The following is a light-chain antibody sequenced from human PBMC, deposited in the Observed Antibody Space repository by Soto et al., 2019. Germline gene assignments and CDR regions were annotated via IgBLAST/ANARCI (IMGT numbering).Light chain of an antibody. Sequence: EIVLTQSPGTLSLSPGERAILTCRASQSVTSSFLAWYQQRPGQAPRLLIYGASTRASGIPDRFSGSGSGTDFTLTISRLAPEDFAMYYCHQYRSSPLTFGPGTKVDIK. CDR2: GAS. V-gene: IGKV3-20*01. J-gene: IGKJ3*01. CDR1: QSVTSSF. CDR3: HQYRSSPLT.